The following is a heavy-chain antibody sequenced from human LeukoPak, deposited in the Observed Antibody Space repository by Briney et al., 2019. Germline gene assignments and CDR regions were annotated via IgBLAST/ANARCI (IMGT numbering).Heavy chain of an antibody. V-gene: IGHV1-46*01. J-gene: IGHJ4*02. CDR1: GYTFTSNY. CDR3: ARAPRSWGFDY. CDR2: IYPRDGST. Sequence: GASVKVSCKASGYTFTSNYIHWVRQAPGQGLEWMGMIYPRDGSTSYAQKFQGRVTVTRDTSTSTVHMELTDLRSEDTAVYYCARAPRSWGFDYWGQGTLVTVSS. D-gene: IGHD7-27*01.